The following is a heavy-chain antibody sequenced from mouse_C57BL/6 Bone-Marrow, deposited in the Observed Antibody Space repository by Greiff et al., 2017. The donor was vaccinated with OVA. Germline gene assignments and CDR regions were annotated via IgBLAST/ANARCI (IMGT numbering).Heavy chain of an antibody. CDR3: TRSSPWFAY. CDR1: GFTFSSYA. D-gene: IGHD1-1*01. CDR2: ISSGGDYI. J-gene: IGHJ3*01. V-gene: IGHV5-9-1*02. Sequence: EVKLMESGEGLVKPGGSLKLSCAASGFTFSSYAMSWVRQTPEKRLEWVAYISSGGDYIYYADTVKGRFTISRDNARNTLYLQMRSLKSEDTAMYYCTRSSPWFAYWGQGTLVTVSA.